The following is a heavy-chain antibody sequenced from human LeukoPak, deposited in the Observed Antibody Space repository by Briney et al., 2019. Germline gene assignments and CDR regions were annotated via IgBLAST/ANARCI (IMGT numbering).Heavy chain of an antibody. V-gene: IGHV3-48*03. D-gene: IGHD3-9*01. J-gene: IGHJ4*02. CDR3: ARVGYDILTGYYYFDY. Sequence: AGGSLRLSCAASGFIFSTYEMNWVRQAPGKGLEWVSYISSSGSTIYYADSVKGRFTISRDNAKNSLYLQMNSLRAEDTAVYYCARVGYDILTGYYYFDYWGQGTLVTVSS. CDR2: ISSSGSTI. CDR1: GFIFSTYE.